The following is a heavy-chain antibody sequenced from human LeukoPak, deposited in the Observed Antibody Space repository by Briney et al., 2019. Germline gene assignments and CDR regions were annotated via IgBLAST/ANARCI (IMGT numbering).Heavy chain of an antibody. CDR3: ARDPEGSSSSISGWYFDL. CDR1: GGSISSGDYY. V-gene: IGHV4-30-4*08. D-gene: IGHD6-6*01. J-gene: IGHJ2*01. Sequence: PSETLSLTCTDSGGSISSGDYYWSWIRQPPGKGLEWIGYIYYSGSTYYNPSLKSRVTISVDTSKNQFSLKLSSVTAADTAVYYCARDPEGSSSSISGWYFDLWGRGTLLTVSS. CDR2: IYYSGST.